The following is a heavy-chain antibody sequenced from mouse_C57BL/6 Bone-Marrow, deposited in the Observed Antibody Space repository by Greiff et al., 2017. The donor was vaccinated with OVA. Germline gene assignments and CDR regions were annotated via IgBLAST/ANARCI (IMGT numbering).Heavy chain of an antibody. CDR2: IRSKSSNYAT. CDR1: GFTFNTYA. CDR3: VREGYYDYGRDFAY. Sequence: EVMLVESGGGLVQPKGSLKLSCAASGFTFNTYAMHWVRQAPGKGLEWVARIRSKSSNYATYYADSVKDRFTISRDDSQSMLYLQMNNLKTEDTAMYYCVREGYYDYGRDFAYWGQGTLVTVSA. J-gene: IGHJ3*01. V-gene: IGHV10-3*01. D-gene: IGHD2-4*01.